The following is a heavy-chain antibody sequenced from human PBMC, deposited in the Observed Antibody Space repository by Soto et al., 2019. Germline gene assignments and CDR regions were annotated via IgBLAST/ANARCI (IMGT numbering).Heavy chain of an antibody. Sequence: QVQLVQSGAEVKKPGSSVKVSCKASGGTFSSFTISWVRQAPGQGLEWMGGIIPIYGTANYAQKFQGRVKINADASTRTAYRELSSMRSEDTAVYYCAKDRRADWESYYYYAMDVWGQGTTCTVSS. CDR2: IIPIYGTA. V-gene: IGHV1-69*01. CDR1: GGTFSSFT. J-gene: IGHJ6*02. D-gene: IGHD1-26*01. CDR3: AKDRRADWESYYYYAMDV.